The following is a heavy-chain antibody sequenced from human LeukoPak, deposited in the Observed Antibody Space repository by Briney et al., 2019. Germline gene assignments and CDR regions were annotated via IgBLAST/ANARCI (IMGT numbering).Heavy chain of an antibody. D-gene: IGHD4-23*01. CDR3: ARERGNNGGNTNGYFDY. CDR2: INGSGGTT. CDR1: GFTFSSYA. V-gene: IGHV3-23*01. J-gene: IGHJ4*02. Sequence: GGSLRLSCAASGFTFSSYAMSWVRQAPGKGLVWVSVINGSGGTTYSADSVRGRFTISRDNSKNTLYLQMNSLRAEDTAAYYCARERGNNGGNTNGYFDYWGQGTLVTVSS.